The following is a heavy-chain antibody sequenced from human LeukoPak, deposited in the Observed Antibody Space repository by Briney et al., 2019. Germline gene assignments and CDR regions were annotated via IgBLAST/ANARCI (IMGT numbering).Heavy chain of an antibody. CDR1: GFTFSSYG. D-gene: IGHD3-16*01. CDR2: ISYDGSNK. J-gene: IGHJ6*02. Sequence: GGSLRLSCAASGFTFSSYGMHWVRQAPGKGLEWVAVISYDGSNKYYADSVKGRFTISRDNSKNTLYLQKNSLRAEDTAVYYCAKSAGGRYYYYGMDVWGQGTTVTVSS. CDR3: AKSAGGRYYYYGMDV. V-gene: IGHV3-30*18.